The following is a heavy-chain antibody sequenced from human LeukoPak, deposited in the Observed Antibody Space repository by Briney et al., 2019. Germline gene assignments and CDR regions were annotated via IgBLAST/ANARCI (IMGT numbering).Heavy chain of an antibody. Sequence: SETLSLTCAVYGGSFSGYYWSWIRQPPGKGLEWIGEINHSGSTNYNPSLKSRVTISVDTSKNQFSLKLSSVTAADTAVYYCAREGVHSFDYWGQGTLVTVSS. CDR3: AREGVHSFDY. CDR1: GGSFSGYY. J-gene: IGHJ4*02. CDR2: INHSGST. V-gene: IGHV4-34*01. D-gene: IGHD1-1*01.